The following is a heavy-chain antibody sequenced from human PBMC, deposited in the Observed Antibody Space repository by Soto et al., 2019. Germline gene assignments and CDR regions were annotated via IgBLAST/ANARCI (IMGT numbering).Heavy chain of an antibody. J-gene: IGHJ4*02. D-gene: IGHD2-2*01. CDR1: GLTLSNFW. V-gene: IGHV3-74*01. CDR2: ISVDGSVT. Sequence: EVQLVESGGGLVQPGGSLRLSCAASGLTLSNFWVNWVRQAPGRGLVWVSHISVDGSVTNYADSVKGRFTISRDNAKNTVYLQMNSLRAEDTAVYYCARPYCGSSSCYSPPDYWGKGTLVTVSS. CDR3: ARPYCGSSSCYSPPDY.